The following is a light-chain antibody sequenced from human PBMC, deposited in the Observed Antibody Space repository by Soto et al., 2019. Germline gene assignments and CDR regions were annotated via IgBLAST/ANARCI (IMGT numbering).Light chain of an antibody. V-gene: IGKV1-27*01. CDR1: QGIANY. Sequence: DIQMTQSPSSLSASVGDRVTITCRASQGIANYLAWYQQKPGKVPKLLIYVASTLEQGVPSRFSGSGFGTDFTLSISSLQPEDFATYYCQKYNGAPFTFGPGTKVDIK. J-gene: IGKJ3*01. CDR3: QKYNGAPFT. CDR2: VAS.